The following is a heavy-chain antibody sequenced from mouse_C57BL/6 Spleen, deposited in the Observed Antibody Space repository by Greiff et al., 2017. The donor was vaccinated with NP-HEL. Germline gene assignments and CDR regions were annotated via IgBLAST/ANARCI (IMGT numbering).Heavy chain of an antibody. Sequence: EVKLVESGGGLVKPGGSLKLSCAASGFTFSDYGMHWVRQAPEKGLEWVAYISSGSSTIYYADTVKGRFTISRDNAKNTLFLQMTSLRSEDTAMYYCARHYSNYWFAYWGQGTLVTVSA. CDR2: ISSGSSTI. V-gene: IGHV5-17*01. D-gene: IGHD2-5*01. J-gene: IGHJ3*01. CDR1: GFTFSDYG. CDR3: ARHYSNYWFAY.